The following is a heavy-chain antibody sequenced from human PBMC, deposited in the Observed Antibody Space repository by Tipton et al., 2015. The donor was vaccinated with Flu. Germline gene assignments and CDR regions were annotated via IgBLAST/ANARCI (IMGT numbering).Heavy chain of an antibody. V-gene: IGHV3-9*01. CDR3: VKDSSPRFAEGTAPFDY. J-gene: IGHJ4*02. Sequence: SLRLSCAASGFRFDDYAMHWVRQAPGKGLEWVSGISWNSGIIAYADSVKGRFTISRDNAKNSLYLQMNSLRGEDTALYYCVKDSSPRFAEGTAPFDYWGQGTLVTVSS. CDR1: GFRFDDYA. D-gene: IGHD3-10*01. CDR2: ISWNSGII.